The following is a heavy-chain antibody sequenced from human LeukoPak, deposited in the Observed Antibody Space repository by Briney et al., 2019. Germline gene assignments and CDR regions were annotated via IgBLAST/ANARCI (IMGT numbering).Heavy chain of an antibody. Sequence: PGGSLRLSCAASGFIVSSSYMSWVRQTPGKGLEWVSTFQRDGHTAYADSVKGRFTISRDVSENRIYLQMNSLRVEDTAVYYCAKGDTDRTCPGYWGRGTLVTVSS. J-gene: IGHJ4*02. D-gene: IGHD2-21*01. CDR1: GFIVSSSY. CDR3: AKGDTDRTCPGY. CDR2: FQRDGHT. V-gene: IGHV3-53*01.